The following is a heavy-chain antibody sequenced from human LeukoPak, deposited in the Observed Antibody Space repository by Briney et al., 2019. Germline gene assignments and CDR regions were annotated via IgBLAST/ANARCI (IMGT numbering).Heavy chain of an antibody. V-gene: IGHV1-18*01. J-gene: IGHJ1*01. CDR3: ARDDYGDESAEYFQH. CDR1: GYTFTSYG. CDR2: ISAYNGNT. D-gene: IGHD4-17*01. Sequence: ASVKVSCKASGYTFTSYGISWARQAPGQGLEWMGWISAYNGNTNYAQKLQGRVTMTTDTSTSTAYMELRSLRSDDTAVYYCARDDYGDESAEYFQHWGQGTLVTVSP.